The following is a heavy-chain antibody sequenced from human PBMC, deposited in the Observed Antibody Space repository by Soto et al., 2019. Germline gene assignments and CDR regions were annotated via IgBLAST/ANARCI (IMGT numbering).Heavy chain of an antibody. CDR1: GFTFSAYG. J-gene: IGHJ3*01. CDR3: ARVCGRDCGNAFDV. Sequence: QVQLVESGGGVVQPGRSLRLSCAASGFTFSAYGIHWVRQAPGKGLEWVATISFDSRDKLYVDSMNGRLTISRENSRNTVYLQMDSLRAEDTAVYHCARVCGRDCGNAFDVWGQGTVVAVSP. D-gene: IGHD2-21*02. CDR2: ISFDSRDK. V-gene: IGHV3-33*05.